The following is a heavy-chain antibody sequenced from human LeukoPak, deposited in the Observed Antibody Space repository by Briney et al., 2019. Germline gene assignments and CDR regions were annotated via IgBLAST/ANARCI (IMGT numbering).Heavy chain of an antibody. V-gene: IGHV4-4*07. Sequence: SETLSLTCTVSGGSISSYYWSWIRQPAGKGLEWIGRIYISGSTNYNPSLKSRVTMSVDMSKNQFSLKLSSVTAADTAVYYCARDAMVQHAFDIWGQGAMVTVSS. CDR1: GGSISSYY. D-gene: IGHD2-2*01. CDR2: IYISGST. CDR3: ARDAMVQHAFDI. J-gene: IGHJ3*02.